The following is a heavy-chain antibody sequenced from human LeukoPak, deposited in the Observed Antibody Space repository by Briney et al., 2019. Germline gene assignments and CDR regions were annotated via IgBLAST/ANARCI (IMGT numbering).Heavy chain of an antibody. D-gene: IGHD1-14*01. CDR3: ARDPPGGWFDP. Sequence: SETLSLTCTVSGGSVSSGSYYWSWIRQPPGKGLEWIGYIYYSGSTYYNPSLKSRVTISVDTSKNQFSLKLSSVTAADTAVYYCARDPPGGWFDPWGQGTLVTVSS. J-gene: IGHJ5*02. CDR1: GGSVSSGSYY. CDR2: IYYSGST. V-gene: IGHV4-61*01.